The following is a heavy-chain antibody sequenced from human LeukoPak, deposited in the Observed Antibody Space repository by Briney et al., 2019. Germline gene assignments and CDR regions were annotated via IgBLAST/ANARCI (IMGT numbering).Heavy chain of an antibody. Sequence: ASVKVSCKASGDTFSGYAISWVRQAPGQGLEWMGGIIPIFGAANYAQKFQGRVTITADESTSTAYMELSSLRSEDTAVYICARRVGVYSYGYGDQYYYMDVWRKG. V-gene: IGHV1-69*13. J-gene: IGHJ6*03. CDR2: IIPIFGAA. CDR1: GDTFSGYA. CDR3: ARRVGVYSYGYGDQYYYMDV. D-gene: IGHD5-18*01.